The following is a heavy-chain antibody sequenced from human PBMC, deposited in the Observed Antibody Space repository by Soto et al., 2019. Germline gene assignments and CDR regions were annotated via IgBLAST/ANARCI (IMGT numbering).Heavy chain of an antibody. Sequence: EVQLVESGGGLVQPGGSLRLSCAASGFTVSSKYMTWVRQAPGKGLEWVSLIQSGGTTYYADSVKGRFTISRDTSENTLHLQMDSLRVEYTAVYYCARDDVLCDGGRCYGIPLDGWGKGTTVTVSS. CDR2: IQSGGTT. V-gene: IGHV3-66*01. J-gene: IGHJ6*04. CDR1: GFTVSSKY. CDR3: ARDDVLCDGGRCYGIPLDG. D-gene: IGHD2-15*01.